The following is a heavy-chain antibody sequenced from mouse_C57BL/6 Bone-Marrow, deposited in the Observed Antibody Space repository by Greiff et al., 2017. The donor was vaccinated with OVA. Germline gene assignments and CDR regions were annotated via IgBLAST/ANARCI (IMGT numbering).Heavy chain of an antibody. V-gene: IGHV1-54*01. CDR1: GYAFTNYL. J-gene: IGHJ3*01. Sequence: LVESGAELVRPGPSVKVSCKASGYAFTNYLIEWVKQRPGQGLEWIGVINPGSGGTNYNEKFKGKATLTADKSSSTAYMQLSSLTSEDSAVYFCATQGGSRFAYWGQGTLVTVSA. CDR2: INPGSGGT. CDR3: ATQGGSRFAY.